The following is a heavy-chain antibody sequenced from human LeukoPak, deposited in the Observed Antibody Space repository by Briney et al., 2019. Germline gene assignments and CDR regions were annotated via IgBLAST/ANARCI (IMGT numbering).Heavy chain of an antibody. CDR3: ARDGPRGGFDY. V-gene: IGHV3-7*01. CDR1: GFNFTNYW. D-gene: IGHD3-10*01. CDR2: TKQDGSEK. J-gene: IGHJ4*02. Sequence: PGGSLRLSCAASGFNFTNYWMSWVRQAPGQGLEWVANTKQDGSEKNYVDSVKGRFTISRDNAKNSLYLQMNSLRAEDTAVYYCARDGPRGGFDYWGQGTLVTVSS.